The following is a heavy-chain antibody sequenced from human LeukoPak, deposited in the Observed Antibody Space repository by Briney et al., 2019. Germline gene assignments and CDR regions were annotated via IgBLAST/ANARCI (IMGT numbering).Heavy chain of an antibody. CDR2: IFHTGST. CDR1: GGSITTNNW. Sequence: PSETLSLTCAVSGGSITTNNWWSWVRQSPGKGLEWIGEIFHTGSTKYNPSLKSQVTISVDTSKNQFSLKLSSVTAADTAVYYCARRRLVLGYFQHWGQGTLVTVSS. J-gene: IGHJ1*01. CDR3: ARRRLVLGYFQH. V-gene: IGHV4-4*02. D-gene: IGHD6-19*01.